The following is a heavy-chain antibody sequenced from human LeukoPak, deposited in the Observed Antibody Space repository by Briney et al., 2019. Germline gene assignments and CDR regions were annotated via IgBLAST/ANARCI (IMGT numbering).Heavy chain of an antibody. J-gene: IGHJ4*02. CDR3: ARSVYFDWLSLN. Sequence: ASVKVSCKAFGYTFTGYYIHWVRQAPGQGLEWMGWINPNSGGTNYAQKFQGRVTMTRDTSISTAYMELSRLRSDDTAVYYCARSVYFDWLSLNWGQGTLVTVSS. D-gene: IGHD3-9*01. CDR1: GYTFTGYY. CDR2: INPNSGGT. V-gene: IGHV1-2*02.